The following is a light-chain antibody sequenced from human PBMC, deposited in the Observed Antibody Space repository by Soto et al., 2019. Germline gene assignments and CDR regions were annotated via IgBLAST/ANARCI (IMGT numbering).Light chain of an antibody. V-gene: IGLV2-14*01. J-gene: IGLJ1*01. CDR2: DVS. CDR3: SSYTSSSTLYV. CDR1: SSDVGGYNY. Sequence: QSALTQPASVSGSPGQSITISCTGTSSDVGGYNYVSWYQQHPGKAPKLMIYDVSNRPSGVSNRFSGSKSGNTASLTIAALQAEDEADYSCSSYTSSSTLYVFGTGTKLTVL.